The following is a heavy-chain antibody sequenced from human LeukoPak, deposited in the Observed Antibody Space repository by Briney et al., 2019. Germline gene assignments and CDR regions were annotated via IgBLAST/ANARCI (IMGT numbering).Heavy chain of an antibody. D-gene: IGHD3-3*01. CDR1: GFTFSSYA. CDR3: AKDRSGHYYFDY. CDR2: ISGSGGCT. V-gene: IGHV3-23*01. Sequence: GGSLRLSCAASGFTFSSYAMSWVRQAPGKGLEWVSAISGSGGCTYYADSVKGRFTISRDNSKNTLYLQMNSLRAEDTAVYYCAKDRSGHYYFDYWGQGTLVTVSS. J-gene: IGHJ4*02.